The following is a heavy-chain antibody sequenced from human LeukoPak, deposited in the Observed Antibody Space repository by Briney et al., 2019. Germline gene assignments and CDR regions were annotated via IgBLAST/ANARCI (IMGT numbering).Heavy chain of an antibody. V-gene: IGHV3-53*01. CDR1: RFIFSNYW. Sequence: GGSLRLSCAASRFIFSNYWMSWVRQAPGKGLEWVSVIYSGGSTYYADSVKGQFTISRDNSKNTLYLQMNSLRAEDTAVYYCARAGSWRYGMDVWGQGTTVTVSS. CDR3: ARAGSWRYGMDV. CDR2: IYSGGST. D-gene: IGHD6-19*01. J-gene: IGHJ6*02.